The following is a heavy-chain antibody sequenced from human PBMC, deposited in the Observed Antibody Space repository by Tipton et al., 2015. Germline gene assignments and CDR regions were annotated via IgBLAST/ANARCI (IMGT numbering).Heavy chain of an antibody. CDR3: VKGAHSVFMITFGGGNS. V-gene: IGHV3-9*01. Sequence: RSLRLSCAASGFTFDDYAMHWVRQGPGKGLEWVSGISWNGGNIGYADSVKGRFTLSRDNAKNSLYLQMDSLRIEDTALYYCVKGAHSVFMITFGGGNSWGQGTLVTVSS. CDR1: GFTFDDYA. J-gene: IGHJ4*02. CDR2: ISWNGGNI. D-gene: IGHD3-16*01.